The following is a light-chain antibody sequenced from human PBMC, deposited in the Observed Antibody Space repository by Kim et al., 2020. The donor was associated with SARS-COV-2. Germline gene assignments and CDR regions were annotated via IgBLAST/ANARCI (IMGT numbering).Light chain of an antibody. J-gene: IGKJ4*01. CDR1: QGVLSSSNNWNY. CDR2: WAS. V-gene: IGKV4-1*01. CDR3: QQYYSAPLT. Sequence: ATINCKSSQGVLSSSNNWNYLAWYQQKPGHPPKLLIYWASTRESGVPDRFSGSGSGTDFTLTISSLQAEDVAVYYCQQYYSAPLTFGGGTKVDIK.